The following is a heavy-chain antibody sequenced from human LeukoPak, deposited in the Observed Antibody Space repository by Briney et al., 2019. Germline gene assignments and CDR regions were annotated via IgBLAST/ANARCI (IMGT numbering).Heavy chain of an antibody. D-gene: IGHD6-6*01. CDR3: ARVESQLYSSSSVMDY. CDR2: ISSSSSYI. V-gene: IGHV3-21*01. Sequence: GGSLRLSCAASGFTFSSYWMSWVRQAPGKGLEWVSSISSSSSYIYYADSVKGRFTISRDNAKNSLYLQMNSLRAEDTAVYYCARVESQLYSSSSVMDYWGQGTLVTVSS. CDR1: GFTFSSYW. J-gene: IGHJ4*02.